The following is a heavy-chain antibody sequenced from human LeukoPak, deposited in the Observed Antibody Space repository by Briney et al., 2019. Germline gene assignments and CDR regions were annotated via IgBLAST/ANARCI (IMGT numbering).Heavy chain of an antibody. Sequence: PSQTLSLTCTVSGGSISSGTYYWTWIRQPAGKGLEWIGWIFTSGSANYNPSLESRVTLSVYTSKNQFSLKLSPVTAADTAIYYCAAGVNSGLRVIDSWGQGTLVTASS. V-gene: IGHV4-61*02. J-gene: IGHJ4*02. CDR1: GGSISSGTYY. CDR2: IFTSGSA. CDR3: AAGVNSGLRVIDS. D-gene: IGHD4-23*01.